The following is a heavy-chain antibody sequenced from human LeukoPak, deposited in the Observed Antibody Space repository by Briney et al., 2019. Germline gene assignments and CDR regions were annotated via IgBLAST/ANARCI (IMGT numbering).Heavy chain of an antibody. CDR3: AKVVAGNIDYYFDY. J-gene: IGHJ4*02. D-gene: IGHD2/OR15-2a*01. CDR2: IYSGGST. CDR1: GFTVSSDY. Sequence: GGSLRLSCAASGFTVSSDYMSWVRQAPGKGLEWVSVIYSGGSTYYADSVKGRFTISRDNSKNTVYLQMRNLRVEHTAVYYCAKVVAGNIDYYFDYWGQGILVAVSS. V-gene: IGHV3-53*01.